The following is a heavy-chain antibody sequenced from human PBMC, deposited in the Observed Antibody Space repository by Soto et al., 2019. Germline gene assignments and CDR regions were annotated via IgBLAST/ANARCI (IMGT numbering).Heavy chain of an antibody. CDR1: GFTFSSYA. J-gene: IGHJ6*02. CDR3: ARDRVKRYYGSGSRPSYYYYGMDF. Sequence: GGSLRLSCAASGFTFSSYAMHWVRQAPGKGLEWVAVISYDGSNKYYADSVKGRFTISRDNSKNTLYLQMNSLRAEDTAVYYCARDRVKRYYGSGSRPSYYYYGMDFWGRGTTVTVSS. D-gene: IGHD3-10*01. CDR2: ISYDGSNK. V-gene: IGHV3-30-3*01.